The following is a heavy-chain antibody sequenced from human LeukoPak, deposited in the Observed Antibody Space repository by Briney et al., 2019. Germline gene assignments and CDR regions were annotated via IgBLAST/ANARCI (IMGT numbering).Heavy chain of an antibody. D-gene: IGHD6-19*01. CDR1: GFIFTDYW. V-gene: IGHV3-7*01. CDR3: AREGSDWNYYYYMDV. CDR2: LNQNGSET. Sequence: GGSLRLSCVASGFIFTDYWMTWVRQAPGKGLEWVANLNQNGSETYYVDSVKGRFTISRDNAKNSLYLQMNSLRAEDTAVYYCAREGSDWNYYYYMDVWGKGTTVTISS. J-gene: IGHJ6*03.